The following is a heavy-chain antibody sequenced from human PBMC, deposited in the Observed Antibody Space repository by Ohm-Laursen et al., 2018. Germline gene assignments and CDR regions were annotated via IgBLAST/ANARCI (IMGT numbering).Heavy chain of an antibody. Sequence: GSLRPSCSASGFTFSSYAMSWVRQAPGKGLEWVSAITDSGGSTFYTDSVKGRFTISRDNSKNTLYLQMNSLRAEDTAVYYCATGGRITIKFDLWGRGTLVTVSS. J-gene: IGHJ2*01. CDR2: ITDSGGST. CDR3: ATGGRITIKFDL. CDR1: GFTFSSYA. D-gene: IGHD3-3*01. V-gene: IGHV3-23*01.